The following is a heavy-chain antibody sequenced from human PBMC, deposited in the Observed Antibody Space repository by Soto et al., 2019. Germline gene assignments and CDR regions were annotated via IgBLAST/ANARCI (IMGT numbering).Heavy chain of an antibody. CDR1: GGSFSGYY. J-gene: IGHJ5*02. CDR3: AREPRRYCSSTSCSYNWFDP. V-gene: IGHV4-34*01. CDR2: INHSGRT. Sequence: SETLSLTCAVYGGSFSGYYWSWIRQPPGKGLEWIGEINHSGRTNYNPSLKSRVTISVDTSKNQFSLKLSSVTAADTAVYYFAREPRRYCSSTSCSYNWFDPWGQGTLVTVSS. D-gene: IGHD2-2*01.